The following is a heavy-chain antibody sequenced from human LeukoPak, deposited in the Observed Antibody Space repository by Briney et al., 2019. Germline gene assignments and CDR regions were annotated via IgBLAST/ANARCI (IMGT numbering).Heavy chain of an antibody. CDR2: INHSGST. J-gene: IGHJ3*02. Sequence: SETLSLTCAVYGGSFSGYYWSWIRQPPGKGLEWIGEINHSGSTNYNPSLKSRVTISVDTSKNQFSLKLSSVTAADTAVYYCARGGFWLPSGSTDAFDIWGQGTMVTVSS. CDR1: GGSFSGYY. CDR3: ARGGFWLPSGSTDAFDI. V-gene: IGHV4-34*01. D-gene: IGHD3-3*01.